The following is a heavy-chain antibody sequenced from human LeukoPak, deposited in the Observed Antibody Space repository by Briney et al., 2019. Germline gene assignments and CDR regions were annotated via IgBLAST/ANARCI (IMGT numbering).Heavy chain of an antibody. CDR1: GFTFSSSA. V-gene: IGHV3-23*01. Sequence: PGGSLRLSCAASGFTFSSSAMSWVRQAPGKGLEWVAAISASGSATSYADSVKGRFTISRDNSKNTLYLQMNSLRAEDTAVYYCARDHRGVRDYFDYWGQGTLVTVSS. J-gene: IGHJ4*02. D-gene: IGHD3-10*01. CDR2: ISASGSAT. CDR3: ARDHRGVRDYFDY.